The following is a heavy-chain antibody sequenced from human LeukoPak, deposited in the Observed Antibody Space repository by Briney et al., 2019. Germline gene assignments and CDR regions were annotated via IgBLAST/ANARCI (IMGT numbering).Heavy chain of an antibody. CDR3: ARVPHADYYDSSGYDDY. J-gene: IGHJ4*02. CDR2: IYSGGST. CDR1: GFTVSSNY. Sequence: GGSLRLSCAASGFTVSSNYMSWVRQAPGKGLEWVSVIYSGGSTYYADSVKGRFTISRDNSKNTLYLQMNSLRAEDTAVYYCARVPHADYYDSSGYDDYWGQGTLVTVSS. D-gene: IGHD3-22*01. V-gene: IGHV3-53*01.